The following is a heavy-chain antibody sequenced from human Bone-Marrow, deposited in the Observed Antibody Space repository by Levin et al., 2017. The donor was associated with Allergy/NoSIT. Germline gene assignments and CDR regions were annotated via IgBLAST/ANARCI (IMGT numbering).Heavy chain of an antibody. V-gene: IGHV2-5*02. CDR2: IYWDNDR. J-gene: IGHJ3*02. Sequence: SGPTLVKPTETLTLTCTFSGFSLTTSGVGVAWIRESPGQGLEWLAIIYWDNDRRYSPSLRTRFSITKDTSKNQVVFTMTNMDPVDTATYYCAHSLITFGGVSRTDAFDTWGQGMLVTVSS. D-gene: IGHD3-16*01. CDR1: GFSLTTSGVG. CDR3: AHSLITFGGVSRTDAFDT.